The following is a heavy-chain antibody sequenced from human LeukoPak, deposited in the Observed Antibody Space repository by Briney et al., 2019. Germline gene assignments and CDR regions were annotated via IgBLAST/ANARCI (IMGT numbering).Heavy chain of an antibody. Sequence: EGSLRLSCAASGFTFSSYAMHWVRQAPGKGLEWVAVISYDGSNKYYADSVKGRFTISRDNSKNTLYLQMNSLRAEDTAAYYCARVSGDNMWHFDYWGQGTLVTVSS. J-gene: IGHJ4*02. D-gene: IGHD6-25*01. CDR1: GFTFSSYA. CDR2: ISYDGSNK. V-gene: IGHV3-30*04. CDR3: ARVSGDNMWHFDY.